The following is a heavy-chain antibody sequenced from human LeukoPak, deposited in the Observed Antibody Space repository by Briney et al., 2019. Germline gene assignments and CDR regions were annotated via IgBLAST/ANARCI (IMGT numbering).Heavy chain of an antibody. CDR2: IYHSGTT. J-gene: IGHJ4*02. Sequence: SETLSLTCTVSGGSISSSSYYWGWIRQPPGKGLEWIGYIYHSGTTNYNPSLKSRVTILIDTSKNEFSLRLTSVTAADTAVYYCAREANYYGSGNYFEGTFDYWGQGSLVTVSS. CDR1: GGSISSSSYY. CDR3: AREANYYGSGNYFEGTFDY. V-gene: IGHV4-61*01. D-gene: IGHD3-10*01.